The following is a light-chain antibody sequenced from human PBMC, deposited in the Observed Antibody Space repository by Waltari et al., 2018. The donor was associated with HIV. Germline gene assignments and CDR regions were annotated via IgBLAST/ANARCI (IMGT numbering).Light chain of an antibody. CDR3: QQSYSTPNP. CDR1: PSISSY. CDR2: AAS. V-gene: IGKV1-39*01. J-gene: IGKJ3*01. Sequence: DLKMTQSPSSLSASVVDRVTITCRARPSISSYLNWFQQKPGKAPKLLIYAASSLQSVVPSRFSGSGSGTDFTLTISSLQPEDFATYYCQQSYSTPNPLGPGTTVDI.